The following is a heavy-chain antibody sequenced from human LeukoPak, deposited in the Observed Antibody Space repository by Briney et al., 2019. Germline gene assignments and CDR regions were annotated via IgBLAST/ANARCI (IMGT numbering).Heavy chain of an antibody. V-gene: IGHV3-11*01. Sequence: GGSLRLSCAASGFTFSDYYMSWIRQAPGKGLEWVSYISSSRNTIYYADSVKGRFTISRDNAKNSLYLQMNSLRAEDTAVYYCARDRHDYGGKPDYWGQGTLVTVSS. J-gene: IGHJ4*02. D-gene: IGHD4-23*01. CDR1: GFTFSDYY. CDR3: ARDRHDYGGKPDY. CDR2: ISSSRNTI.